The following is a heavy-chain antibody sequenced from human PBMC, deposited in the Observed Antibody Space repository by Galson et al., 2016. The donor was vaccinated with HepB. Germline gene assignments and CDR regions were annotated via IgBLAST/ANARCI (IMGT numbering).Heavy chain of an antibody. D-gene: IGHD3-22*01. J-gene: IGHJ3*01. V-gene: IGHV3-72*01. Sequence: SLRLSCAASGFSFSDHYMEWVRQAAGKGLEWVGRSRNKAKSYRSSYAASVKGRFIISRDDPKNSLYLQMTSLKTEDTAVYYCARSYYDSSGRVRDFDLWGHGTMVTVSS. CDR3: ARSYYDSSGRVRDFDL. CDR2: SRNKAKSYRS. CDR1: GFSFSDHY.